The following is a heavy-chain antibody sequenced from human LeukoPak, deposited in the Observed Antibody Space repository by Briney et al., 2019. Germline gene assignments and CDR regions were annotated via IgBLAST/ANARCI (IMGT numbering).Heavy chain of an antibody. D-gene: IGHD2-2*02. J-gene: IGHJ4*02. CDR3: ARAIPRGLSAGSDY. Sequence: GGSLRLSCAASGFTFSSYWMPWVRQAPGRGLVWVSRINSDGSSTSYADSVKGRFTISRDNAKNTMYLQMNSLRAEDTAVYYCARAIPRGLSAGSDYWGQGTLVTVSS. CDR1: GFTFSSYW. V-gene: IGHV3-74*01. CDR2: INSDGSST.